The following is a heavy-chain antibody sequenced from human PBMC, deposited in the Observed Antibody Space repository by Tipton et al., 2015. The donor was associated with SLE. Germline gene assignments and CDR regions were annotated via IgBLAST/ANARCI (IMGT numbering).Heavy chain of an antibody. J-gene: IGHJ3*02. Sequence: TLSLTCTVSGGSISSYYWSWIRQPPGKGLEWIGEINHSGSTNYNPSLKSRVTISVDTSKNQFSLKLSSVTAADTAVYYCAIVYDFWSGYLGAAFDIWGQGTMVTVSS. CDR2: INHSGST. D-gene: IGHD3-3*01. CDR3: AIVYDFWSGYLGAAFDI. V-gene: IGHV4-34*01. CDR1: GGSISSYY.